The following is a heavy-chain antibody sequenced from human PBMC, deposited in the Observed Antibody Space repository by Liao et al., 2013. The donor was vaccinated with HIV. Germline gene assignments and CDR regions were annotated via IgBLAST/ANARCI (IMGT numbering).Heavy chain of an antibody. CDR2: IYTSGST. J-gene: IGHJ4*02. CDR1: GGSITSGSFY. V-gene: IGHV4-61*02. Sequence: QVRLQESGPGLVTPSQTLSLTCTVSGGSITSGSFYWTWIRQPAGKGLEWIGRIYTSGSTNYNSSLKSRVTISLDTSKNHLSLKLTSVTAADTAVYYCARGGTTVTTSGYFDFWGQGTLVTVSS. CDR3: ARGGTTVTTSGYFDF. D-gene: IGHD4-17*01.